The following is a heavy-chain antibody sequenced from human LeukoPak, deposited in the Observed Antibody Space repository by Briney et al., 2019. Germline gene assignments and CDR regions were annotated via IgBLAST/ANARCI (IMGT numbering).Heavy chain of an antibody. J-gene: IGHJ4*02. CDR3: AKGGIYGDCGAF. Sequence: GGSLRLSCAASGFTFFESAMSWVRQAPGKGLEWVAGISASGGVTYYTDSVKGRFTISRDTSKSTVYLQMHSLRVDDAAVYFCAKGGIYGDCGAFWGQGALVAVSS. D-gene: IGHD4-17*01. V-gene: IGHV3-23*01. CDR1: GFTFFESA. CDR2: ISASGGVT.